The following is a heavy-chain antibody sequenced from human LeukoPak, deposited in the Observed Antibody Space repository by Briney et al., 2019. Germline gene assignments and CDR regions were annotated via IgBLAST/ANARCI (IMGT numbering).Heavy chain of an antibody. CDR1: GFTFSSYE. CDR2: ISRSGSTI. D-gene: IGHD4/OR15-4a*01. Sequence: GGSLRLSCAASGFTFSSYEMNWVRQAPGKGLEWVSYISRSGSTIYYADSVKGRFTISRDNAKNSLYLQMNSLRAEDTAVYYCARDDGLSGYWGQGTLVTVSS. CDR3: ARDDGLSGY. J-gene: IGHJ4*02. V-gene: IGHV3-48*03.